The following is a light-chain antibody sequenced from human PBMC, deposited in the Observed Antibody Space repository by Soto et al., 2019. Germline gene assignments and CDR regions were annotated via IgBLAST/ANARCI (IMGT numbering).Light chain of an antibody. CDR1: QRISSW. V-gene: IGKV1-5*01. CDR2: DAS. J-gene: IGKJ4*01. CDR3: QQYNSNT. Sequence: DIQMTQSPSSLSASVGDRVTITCRASQRISSWLAWYQQKPGKAPKLLIYDASSLESGVPSRFSGSGSGTEFTLTISSLQPDDFATYYCQQYNSNTFGGGTKVEIK.